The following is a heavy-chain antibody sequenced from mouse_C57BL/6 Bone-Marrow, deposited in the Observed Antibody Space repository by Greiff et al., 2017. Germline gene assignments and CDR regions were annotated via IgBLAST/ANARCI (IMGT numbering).Heavy chain of an antibody. V-gene: IGHV5-12*01. D-gene: IGHD3-3*01. CDR1: GFTFSDYY. J-gene: IGHJ2*01. CDR2: ISNGGGST. CDR3: ARQGGTGYFDY. Sequence: EVKLMESGGGLVQPGGSLKLSCAASGFTFSDYYMYWFRQTPEKRLEWVAYISNGGGSTYYPDTVKGRFTISRDNAKNTLYLQMSRLKSEDTAMYYCARQGGTGYFDYWGQGTTLTVSS.